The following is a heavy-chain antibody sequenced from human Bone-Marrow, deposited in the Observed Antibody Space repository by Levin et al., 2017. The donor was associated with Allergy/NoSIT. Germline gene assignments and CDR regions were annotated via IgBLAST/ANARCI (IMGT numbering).Heavy chain of an antibody. CDR2: ITASGYGS. D-gene: IGHD2-21*01. CDR1: GFISSRHG. CDR3: AKGVILYFYYGLDV. J-gene: IGHJ6*02. Sequence: SCAASGFISSRHGMTWVRQAPGKGLEWVSGITASGYGSSYADSVKGRFTISRDNVKNTVYLQMNSLRVEDTAVYYCAKGVILYFYYGLDVWGQGTTVTVSS. V-gene: IGHV3-23*01.